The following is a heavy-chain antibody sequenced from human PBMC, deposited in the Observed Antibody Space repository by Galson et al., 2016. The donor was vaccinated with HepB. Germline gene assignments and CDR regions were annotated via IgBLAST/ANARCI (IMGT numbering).Heavy chain of an antibody. V-gene: IGHV3-7*01. CDR3: AREGTGGFDY. CDR2: INQYGSKK. D-gene: IGHD1/OR15-1a*01. J-gene: IGHJ4*02. Sequence: SLRLSCAASGFTFNGYWMSWVRQAPGKGLEWVANINQYGSKKEYVDVVKGRFTISRDNAKNSLYLQMNSLRAEDTAVYHCAREGTGGFDYWGRGTLVTVSS. CDR1: GFTFNGYW.